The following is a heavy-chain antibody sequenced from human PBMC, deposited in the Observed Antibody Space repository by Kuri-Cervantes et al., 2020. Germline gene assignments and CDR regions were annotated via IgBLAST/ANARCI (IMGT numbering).Heavy chain of an antibody. CDR1: GYTFTSYD. J-gene: IGHJ3*01. CDR2: MNPNSGNT. CDR3: ARASRYFDWLST. V-gene: IGHV1-8*01. Sequence: ASVKVSCKASGYTFTSYDINWVRQATGQGLEWMGWMNPNSGNTGYAQKFQGRVTMTRDTSASTAYMELSSLRSEDTAVYYCARASRYFDWLSTWGQGTMVTVSS. D-gene: IGHD3-9*01.